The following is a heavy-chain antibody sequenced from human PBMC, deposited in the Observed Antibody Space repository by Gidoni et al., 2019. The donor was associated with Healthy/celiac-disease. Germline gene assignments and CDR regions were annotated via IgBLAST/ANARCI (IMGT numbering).Heavy chain of an antibody. Sequence: QVQLQQWGAGLLKPSETLSLPCAFYCWSFSGSYWRWIRQPPGKGLEWIGEIKHRGSNNYNPSLKSRVTISGDTSKNKFSLKLSSVTAADTAVYYCARPPKRYCSSTSGHKTNWFDPWGQGTLVTVSS. V-gene: IGHV4-34*01. CDR2: IKHRGSN. D-gene: IGHD2-2*01. CDR3: ARPPKRYCSSTSGHKTNWFDP. CDR1: CWSFSGSY. J-gene: IGHJ5*02.